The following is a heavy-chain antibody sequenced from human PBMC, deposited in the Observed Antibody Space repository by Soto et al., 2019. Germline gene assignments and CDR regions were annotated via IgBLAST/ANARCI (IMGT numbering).Heavy chain of an antibody. CDR1: GFTFSSYA. CDR2: ISGSGGST. J-gene: IGHJ4*02. V-gene: IGHV3-23*01. CDR3: AKDVGVDYIWGSYTFAGRLFDY. D-gene: IGHD3-16*01. Sequence: GGSLRLSCAASGFTFSSYAMSWVRQAPGKGLEWVSAISGSGGSTYYADSVKGRFTISRDNSKNTLYLQMNSLRAEDTAVYYCAKDVGVDYIWGSYTFAGRLFDYWGQGTLVTVSS.